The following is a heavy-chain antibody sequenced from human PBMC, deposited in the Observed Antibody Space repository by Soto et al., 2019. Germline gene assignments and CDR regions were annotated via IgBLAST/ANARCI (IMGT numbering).Heavy chain of an antibody. D-gene: IGHD6-19*01. CDR1: GFSFSTSQVG. CDR2: IYWDEDK. Sequence: QITLNESGPTLVKPTQTLTLTCTFSGFSFSTSQVGVGWIRQPPGKAQEWLALIYWDEDKRYSPSLRSRLSITQDTAKHQVVLTMTNMDPVDTATYYCAHRPGGYLSGWDNGYFDYWGRGALVTVSS. CDR3: AHRPGGYLSGWDNGYFDY. V-gene: IGHV2-5*02. J-gene: IGHJ4*02.